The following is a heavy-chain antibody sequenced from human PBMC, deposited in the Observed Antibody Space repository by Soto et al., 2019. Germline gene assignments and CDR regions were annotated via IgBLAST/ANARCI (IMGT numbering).Heavy chain of an antibody. CDR3: AKVRYSSPMGYYYGMDV. CDR1: RVAFSKFI. V-gene: IGHV1-69*01. CDR2: IIPVFGTA. D-gene: IGHD2-2*01. Sequence: QAQLEQSGGEVKKPGSSVKVSCKASRVAFSKFIVTWVRQAPGVGLEWVGGIIPVFGTANYAQKFQGRVKITADESTSTSYMEVNNLRSEDTAVYYCAKVRYSSPMGYYYGMDVWGQGTKVTVSS. J-gene: IGHJ6*02.